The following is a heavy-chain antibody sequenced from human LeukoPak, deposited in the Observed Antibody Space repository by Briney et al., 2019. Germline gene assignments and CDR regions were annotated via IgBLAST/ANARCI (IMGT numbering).Heavy chain of an antibody. D-gene: IGHD4-17*01. Sequence: ASVKVSCKASGYTFTSYYMPWVRQAPGQGLEWMGIINPSGGSTSYAQKFQSRVTMTRDTSTSTVYMELSSLRSEDTAVYYCARTTTVTTSPYYYYGMDVWGQGTTVTVSS. V-gene: IGHV1-46*01. CDR3: ARTTTVTTSPYYYYGMDV. J-gene: IGHJ6*02. CDR1: GYTFTSYY. CDR2: INPSGGST.